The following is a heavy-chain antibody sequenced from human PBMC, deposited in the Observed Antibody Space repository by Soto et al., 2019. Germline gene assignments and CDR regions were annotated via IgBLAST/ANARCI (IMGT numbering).Heavy chain of an antibody. CDR2: IDGDGTRT. V-gene: IGHV3-74*01. CDR3: AKGASGDHPFR. J-gene: IGHJ4*02. Sequence: GGSLRLSCAASGFTFNTYWMHWVRQAPGKGLVWVSRIDGDGTRTNYADAVEGRFTISRDNAKNTLYLQVNSLRAEDTAMYYCAKGASGDHPFRWGQGTLVTVSS. CDR1: GFTFNTYW. D-gene: IGHD6-19*01.